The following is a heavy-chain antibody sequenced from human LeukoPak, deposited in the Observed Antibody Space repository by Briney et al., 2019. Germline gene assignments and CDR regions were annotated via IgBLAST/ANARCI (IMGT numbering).Heavy chain of an antibody. CDR1: GFTFSSYS. V-gene: IGHV3-21*01. CDR2: ISSSSSYI. CDR3: ASDIVVVPAAN. D-gene: IGHD2-2*01. J-gene: IGHJ4*02. Sequence: GGSLRLSCAASGFTFSSYSMNWVRQAPGKGLEWVSSISSSSSYIYYADSVKGRFTISRDNAKNSLYLQMNSLRAEDTAVYYCASDIVVVPAANWGRGTLVTVSS.